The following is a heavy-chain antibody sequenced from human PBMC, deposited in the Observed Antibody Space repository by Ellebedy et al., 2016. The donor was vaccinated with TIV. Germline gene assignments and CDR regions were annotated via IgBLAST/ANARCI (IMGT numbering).Heavy chain of an antibody. CDR2: ISAYNGDT. CDR1: GYTFTSYG. J-gene: IGHJ6*03. V-gene: IGHV1-18*01. CDR3: ARGTWVYNYYMDV. D-gene: IGHD3-16*01. Sequence: ASVKVSCKASGYTFTSYGITWVRQAPGQGLEWMGWISAYNGDTNSAQNPQGRVTMTTDTSTTTAYMELRSLRSDDTAVYYCARGTWVYNYYMDVWGTGTPVTVSS.